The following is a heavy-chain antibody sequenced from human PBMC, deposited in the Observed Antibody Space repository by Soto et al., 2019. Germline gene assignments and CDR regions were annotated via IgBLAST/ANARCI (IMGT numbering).Heavy chain of an antibody. CDR2: IGTAGDT. Sequence: DVQLVESGGGLVQPGGSLRLSCAASGFTFSNYDMHWVRQATGKGLEWVSAIGTAGDTYYPGSVKGRFTISRENAKNSLYLQMNSLRAEDTAVYYCARDVGSVYSSGWYFDYWGQGTLVTVSS. CDR1: GFTFSNYD. V-gene: IGHV3-13*01. D-gene: IGHD6-19*01. J-gene: IGHJ4*02. CDR3: ARDVGSVYSSGWYFDY.